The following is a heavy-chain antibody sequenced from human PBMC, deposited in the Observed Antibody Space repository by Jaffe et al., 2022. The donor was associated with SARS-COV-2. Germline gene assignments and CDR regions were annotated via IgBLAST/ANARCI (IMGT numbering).Heavy chain of an antibody. CDR3: AFQSGYYPMYYFDY. V-gene: IGHV2-5*01. CDR2: IYWNDDK. D-gene: IGHD3-3*01. Sequence: QITLKESGPTLVKPTQTLTLTCTFSGFSLSTSGVGVGWIRQPPGKALEWLALIYWNDDKRYSPSLKSRLTITKDTSKNQVVLTMTNMDPVDTATYYCAFQSGYYPMYYFDYWGQGTLVTVSS. CDR1: GFSLSTSGVG. J-gene: IGHJ4*02.